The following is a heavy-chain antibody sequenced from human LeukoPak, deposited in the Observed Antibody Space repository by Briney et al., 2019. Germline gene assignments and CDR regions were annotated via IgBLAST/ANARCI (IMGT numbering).Heavy chain of an antibody. CDR3: ARARYSSSWACDY. J-gene: IGHJ4*02. V-gene: IGHV4-61*08. CDR1: GGSISSGGYY. CDR2: IYYSGST. D-gene: IGHD6-13*01. Sequence: PSQTLSLTCTVSGGSISSGGYYWNWIRQPPGKGLEWIGYIYYSGSTNYNPSLKSRVTISVDTSKNQFSLKLSSVTAADTAVYYCARARYSSSWACDYWGQGTLVTVSS.